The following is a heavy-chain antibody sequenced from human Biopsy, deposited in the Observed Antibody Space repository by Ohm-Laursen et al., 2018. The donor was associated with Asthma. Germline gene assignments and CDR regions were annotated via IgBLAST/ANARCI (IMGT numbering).Heavy chain of an antibody. J-gene: IGHJ3*02. CDR3: VRDGTDDAFDI. D-gene: IGHD1-1*01. Sequence: SLRLSCAASGFSFSNFAIHWVRQAPGKGLEWVGVISKDASTQDYADSVKGRFTMARDNSKNTLDPRMNSLREEDTAVYYCVRDGTDDAFDIWGQGTVVSVSS. CDR1: GFSFSNFA. V-gene: IGHV3-30*01. CDR2: ISKDASTQ.